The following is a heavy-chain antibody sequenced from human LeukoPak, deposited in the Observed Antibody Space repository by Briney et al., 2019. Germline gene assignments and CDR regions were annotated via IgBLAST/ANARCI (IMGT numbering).Heavy chain of an antibody. Sequence: PGGSLRLSCAASEFIFSSYWMSWVRQAPGKGLEWVANIKTDGSAINYVDSVRGRFTISRDNAKSSVFLQMNSLRAEDTAVYYCARSGHTCHYWRLGTLVTVSS. J-gene: IGHJ4*02. CDR1: EFIFSSYW. V-gene: IGHV3-7*01. D-gene: IGHD6-25*01. CDR2: IKTDGSAI. CDR3: ARSGHTCHY.